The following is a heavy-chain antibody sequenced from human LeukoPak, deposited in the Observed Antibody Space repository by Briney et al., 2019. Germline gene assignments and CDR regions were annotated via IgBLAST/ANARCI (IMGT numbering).Heavy chain of an antibody. Sequence: PSETLSLTCTVSGGSISGGNYYWSWIRQLPGKGLEWIGFMSNSGHTDSNPSLKSRVTISVDTYKNQFSLKLNSVTAADTAVYYCAREIAWYGSGPDAFDIWGRGTMVTVSS. J-gene: IGHJ3*02. CDR2: MSNSGHT. D-gene: IGHD3-10*01. CDR1: GGSISGGNYY. V-gene: IGHV4-61*01. CDR3: AREIAWYGSGPDAFDI.